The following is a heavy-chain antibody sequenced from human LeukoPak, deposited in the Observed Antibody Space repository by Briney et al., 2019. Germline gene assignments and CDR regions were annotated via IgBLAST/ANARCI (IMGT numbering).Heavy chain of an antibody. D-gene: IGHD3-22*01. V-gene: IGHV4-59*08. J-gene: IGHJ4*02. CDR3: ARRSRYYDSSGYHFYYFDY. CDR2: IYYSGST. CDR1: GGSISSYY. Sequence: SETLSLTCTVSGGSISSYYWSWIRQPPGKGLEWIGYIYYSGSTNYNPSLKSRVTISVDTSKNQFFLKLSSVTAADTAVYYCARRSRYYDSSGYHFYYFDYWGQGTLVTVSS.